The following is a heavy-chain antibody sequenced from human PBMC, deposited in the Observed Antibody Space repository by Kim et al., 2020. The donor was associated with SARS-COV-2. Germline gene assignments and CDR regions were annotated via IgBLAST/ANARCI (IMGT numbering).Heavy chain of an antibody. V-gene: IGHV1-46*01. CDR2: INPSGGST. CDR3: ARAPTRTTVVTSRPIRGGMDV. Sequence: ASVKVSCKASGYTFTSYYMHWVRQAPGQGLEWMGIINPSGGSTSYAQKFQGRVTMTRDTSTSTVYMELSSLRSEDTAVYYCARAPTRTTVVTSRPIRGGMDVWGQGTTVTVSS. J-gene: IGHJ6*02. D-gene: IGHD4-17*01. CDR1: GYTFTSYY.